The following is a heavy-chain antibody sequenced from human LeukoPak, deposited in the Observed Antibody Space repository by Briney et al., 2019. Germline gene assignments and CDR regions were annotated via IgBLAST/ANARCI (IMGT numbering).Heavy chain of an antibody. D-gene: IGHD1-7*01. Sequence: GGSLRLSCVASGFTFNTYWMHWARQAPGKGLVWVSRIKDDGSSINYADSVKDRFTISRDNAKNALYLQMNSLRAEDTAVYYCARGGWGTAIDYWAQGTLVTVSS. V-gene: IGHV3-74*01. CDR2: IKDDGSSI. CDR3: ARGGWGTAIDY. J-gene: IGHJ4*02. CDR1: GFTFNTYW.